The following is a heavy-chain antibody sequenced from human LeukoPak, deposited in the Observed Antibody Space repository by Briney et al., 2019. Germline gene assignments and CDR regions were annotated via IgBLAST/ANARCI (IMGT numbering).Heavy chain of an antibody. D-gene: IGHD6-19*01. CDR1: GFTFSPYW. CDR2: INTDGGDT. Sequence: GGSLRLSCAASGFTFSPYWMHWVRQAPGKGLVWVSRINTDGGDTTYADSVKGRFTISRDNAKNTLFLQMNSLRAEDTAVYYCARAGSGWWEYYFDYWGQGTLVTVSS. J-gene: IGHJ4*02. CDR3: ARAGSGWWEYYFDY. V-gene: IGHV3-74*01.